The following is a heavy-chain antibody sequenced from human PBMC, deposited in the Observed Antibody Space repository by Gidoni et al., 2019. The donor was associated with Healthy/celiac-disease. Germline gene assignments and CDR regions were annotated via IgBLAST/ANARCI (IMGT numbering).Heavy chain of an antibody. CDR2: ISGSGGST. CDR3: AKSIGDYFSDY. Sequence: EVPLLESGGGLVQPGGSLRLSCSASGFTFSSYAMSWVRQAPGKGLEWVSAISGSGGSTYYADSVKGRFTISRDNFKNTLYLQMNSLRAEDTAVYYCAKSIGDYFSDYWGQGTLVTVSS. J-gene: IGHJ4*02. D-gene: IGHD4-17*01. V-gene: IGHV3-23*01. CDR1: GFTFSSYA.